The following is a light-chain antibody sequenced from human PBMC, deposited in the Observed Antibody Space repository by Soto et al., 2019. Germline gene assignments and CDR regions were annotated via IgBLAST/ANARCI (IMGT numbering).Light chain of an antibody. J-gene: IGLJ1*01. CDR3: TSYSGITTLGV. CDR2: DVS. Sequence: QAVVTQPASVSGSPGQSITISCTGTSSDVGAYDYVSWYQQHPGTAPKLIIYDVSHRPSGVSDRFSGSKSGNTASLTISGLQAEDEANYYCTSYSGITTLGVFGTGTKVTVL. V-gene: IGLV2-14*03. CDR1: SSDVGAYDY.